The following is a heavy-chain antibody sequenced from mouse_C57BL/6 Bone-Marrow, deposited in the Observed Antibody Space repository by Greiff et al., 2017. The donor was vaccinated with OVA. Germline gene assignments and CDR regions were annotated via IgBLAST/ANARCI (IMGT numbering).Heavy chain of an antibody. CDR1: GYTFTDYY. V-gene: IGHV1-76*01. CDR2: IYPGSGNT. D-gene: IGHD1-1*01. J-gene: IGHJ3*01. Sequence: VKLQESGAELVRPGASVKLSCKASGYTFTDYYINWVKQRPGQGLEWIARIYPGSGNTYYNEKFKGKATLTAEKSSSTAYMQLSSLTSEDSAVYFCAVYYGSSSWFAYWGQGTLVTVSA. CDR3: AVYYGSSSWFAY.